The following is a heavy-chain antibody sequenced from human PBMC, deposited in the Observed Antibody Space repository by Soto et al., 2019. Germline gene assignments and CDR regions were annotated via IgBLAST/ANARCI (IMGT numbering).Heavy chain of an antibody. D-gene: IGHD2-21*01. CDR2: INPSGGDT. Sequence: GGSLRLSCAASGFSFSSYWMHWVRQAPGKGLVWVSHINPSGGDTTYADSVKGRFTISRDNAKNTLYLQMNTLRAEDTAVYYCARAGYSFASDIWGQGTMVTVSS. CDR3: ARAGYSFASDI. V-gene: IGHV3-74*01. J-gene: IGHJ3*02. CDR1: GFSFSSYW.